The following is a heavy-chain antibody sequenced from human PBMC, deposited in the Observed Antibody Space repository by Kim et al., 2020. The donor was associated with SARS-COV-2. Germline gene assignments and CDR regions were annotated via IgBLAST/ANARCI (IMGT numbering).Heavy chain of an antibody. V-gene: IGHV3-30*18. CDR1: GFTFSSYG. CDR3: GKEGETTVTSD. D-gene: IGHD4-17*01. Sequence: GGSLRLSCTASGFTFSSYGMHWVRQAPGKGLEWVAVVAFDASNKYYADSVKGRFTISRDNSKNTLYLQMNSLRAEDTAVYYCGKEGETTVTSDWGQGTLVTVSS. J-gene: IGHJ4*02. CDR2: VAFDASNK.